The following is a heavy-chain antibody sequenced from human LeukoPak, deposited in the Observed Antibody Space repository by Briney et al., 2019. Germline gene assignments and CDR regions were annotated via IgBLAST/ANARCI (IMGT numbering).Heavy chain of an antibody. J-gene: IGHJ4*02. D-gene: IGHD2-15*01. CDR3: ARVAGSCYDY. Sequence: SETLSLTCAVYGGSFSGYYWSWIRQPPGKGLEWIGEINHSGSTNYNPSLKSRVTISVGTSKNQFSLKLSSVTAADTAVYYCARVAGSCYDYWGQGTLVTVSS. CDR2: INHSGST. V-gene: IGHV4-34*01. CDR1: GGSFSGYY.